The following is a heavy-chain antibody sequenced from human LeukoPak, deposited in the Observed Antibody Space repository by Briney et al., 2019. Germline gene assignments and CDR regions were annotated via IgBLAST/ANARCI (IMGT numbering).Heavy chain of an antibody. CDR3: ASGSYGSGFYYFYYMDV. CDR1: GFTFDDYG. D-gene: IGHD3-10*01. CDR2: INWNGGST. Sequence: GGSLRLSCAASGFTFDDYGMSWVRQAPGKGLEWVSGINWNGGSTGYADSVKGRFTISRDNAKNSVSLQMNSLRAEDTAVYYCASGSYGSGFYYFYYMDVWGKGTTVTVSS. V-gene: IGHV3-20*04. J-gene: IGHJ6*03.